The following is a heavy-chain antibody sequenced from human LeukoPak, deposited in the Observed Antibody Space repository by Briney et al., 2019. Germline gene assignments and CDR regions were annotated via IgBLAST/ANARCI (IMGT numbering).Heavy chain of an antibody. J-gene: IGHJ4*02. V-gene: IGHV3-23*01. Sequence: GGSLRLSCAASGFTFSSYAMSWVRQAPGKGLEWVSAISGSGGSTYYADSVKGRFTISRDNSKNTLYLQMSSLRAEDTAVYYCAKDVTVAGTGIFDYWGQGTLVTVSS. CDR2: ISGSGGST. CDR1: GFTFSSYA. CDR3: AKDVTVAGTGIFDY. D-gene: IGHD6-19*01.